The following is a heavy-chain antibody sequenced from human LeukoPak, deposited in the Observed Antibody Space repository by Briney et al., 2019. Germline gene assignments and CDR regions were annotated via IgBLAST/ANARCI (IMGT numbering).Heavy chain of an antibody. D-gene: IGHD2-2*03. CDR1: GYTFTGYY. Sequence: ASVKVSCKASGYTFTGYYMHWVRQAPGQGLEWMGWIIPNSGGTNYAQKFQGRVTMTRDTSISTAYMELSRLRSDDTAVYYCARVRVDIVVVPAAATPVFDYWGQGTLVTVSS. CDR2: IIPNSGGT. J-gene: IGHJ4*02. V-gene: IGHV1-2*02. CDR3: ARVRVDIVVVPAAATPVFDY.